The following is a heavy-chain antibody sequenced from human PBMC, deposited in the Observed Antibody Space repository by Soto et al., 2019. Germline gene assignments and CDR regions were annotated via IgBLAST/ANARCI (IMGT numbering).Heavy chain of an antibody. CDR2: FYYSENT. J-gene: IGHJ5*02. CDR3: ARELLGRSVWFVP. D-gene: IGHD2-15*01. CDR1: GGSISSRSYS. V-gene: IGHV4-39*02. Sequence: SETLSLTCSVSGGSISSRSYSWGWIRQPPGEGLEWIGTFYYSENTYYNPSLKSRVSISVDTSKNQFSLKVSSVTAADTAVYYCARELLGRSVWFVPWGQGTLVTVSS.